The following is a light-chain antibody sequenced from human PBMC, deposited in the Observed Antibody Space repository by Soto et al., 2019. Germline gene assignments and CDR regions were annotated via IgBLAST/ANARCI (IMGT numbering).Light chain of an antibody. V-gene: IGLV2-14*01. CDR1: SSDVGTYNF. Sequence: QSVLTQPASVSESPGQSITISCTGTSSDVGTYNFVSWYQQHPGKAPKLMIYEVSSRPSGVSNRFSGSKSGNTASLTISGLQAEDEADYYCSSYSSTSTPWVFGGGTKVTVL. J-gene: IGLJ3*02. CDR2: EVS. CDR3: SSYSSTSTPWV.